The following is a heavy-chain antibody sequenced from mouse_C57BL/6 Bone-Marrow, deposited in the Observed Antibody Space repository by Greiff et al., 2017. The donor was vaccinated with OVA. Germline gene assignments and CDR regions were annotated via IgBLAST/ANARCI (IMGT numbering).Heavy chain of an antibody. CDR3: ARGHYGSTWFAY. J-gene: IGHJ3*01. V-gene: IGHV5-4*01. Sequence: VQLKESGGGLVKPGGSLKLSCAASGFTFSSYAMSWVRQTPEKRLEWVATISDGGSYTYYPDNVKGRFTISRDNAKNNLYLQMSHLKSEDTAMYYGARGHYGSTWFAYWGQGTLVTVSA. CDR2: ISDGGSYT. D-gene: IGHD1-1*01. CDR1: GFTFSSYA.